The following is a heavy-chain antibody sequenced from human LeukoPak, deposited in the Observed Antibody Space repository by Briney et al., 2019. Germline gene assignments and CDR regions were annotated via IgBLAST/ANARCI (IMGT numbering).Heavy chain of an antibody. V-gene: IGHV1-46*01. CDR1: GYTFSSYY. CDR3: ARALPHRRLMDTTMEQHWFDP. Sequence: ASVKVSCKASGYTFSSYYMHWVRQAPGQGLEWMGLINPSGGSTRYAQKFQGRVTMTRDMSTSTVYMELSSLRSEDTAVYYCARALPHRRLMDTTMEQHWFDPWGQGTLVTVSS. CDR2: INPSGGST. J-gene: IGHJ5*02. D-gene: IGHD5-18*01.